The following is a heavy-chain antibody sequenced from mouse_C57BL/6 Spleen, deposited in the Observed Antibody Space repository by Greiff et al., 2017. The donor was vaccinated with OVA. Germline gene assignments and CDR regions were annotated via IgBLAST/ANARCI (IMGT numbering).Heavy chain of an antibody. V-gene: IGHV1-26*01. CDR1: GYTFTDYY. D-gene: IGHD1-1*01. CDR2: INPNNGGT. CDR3: ASPLITTVVANYAMDY. J-gene: IGHJ4*01. Sequence: VQLQQSGPELVKPGASVKISCKASGYTFTDYYMNWVKQSHGKSLEWIGDINPNNGGTSYNQKFKGKATLTVDKSSSTAYMELRSLTSEDSAVYYCASPLITTVVANYAMDYWGQGTSVTVSS.